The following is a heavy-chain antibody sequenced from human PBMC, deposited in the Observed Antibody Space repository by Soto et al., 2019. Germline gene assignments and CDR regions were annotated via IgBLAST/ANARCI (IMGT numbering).Heavy chain of an antibody. CDR1: GFTFSSYW. CDR3: ARVAKIRGASRSTTPSDAFDI. CDR2: INSDGSST. V-gene: IGHV3-74*01. J-gene: IGHJ3*02. D-gene: IGHD3-10*01. Sequence: GGSLRLSCAASGFTFSSYWMHWVRQAPGKGLVWVSRINSDGSSTSYADSVKGRFTISRDNAKNTLYLQMNSLRAEDTAVYYCARVAKIRGASRSTTPSDAFDIWGQGTMVTV.